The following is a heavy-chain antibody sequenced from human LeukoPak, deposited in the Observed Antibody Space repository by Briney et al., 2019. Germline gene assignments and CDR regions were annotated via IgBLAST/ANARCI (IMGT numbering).Heavy chain of an antibody. CDR2: TVGGGDGT. Sequence: PGGSLRLSCAASGFTFSSTSMSWVRQAPGKGLEWVAVTVGGGDGTYYADSVKGRFAISRDNAKSSLYLQMNDLRAEDTAVYYCVRHGDTDSCLANWGQGTLVTVSS. CDR1: GFTFSSTS. J-gene: IGHJ4*02. CDR3: VRHGDTDSCLAN. D-gene: IGHD2-2*01. V-gene: IGHV3-23*01.